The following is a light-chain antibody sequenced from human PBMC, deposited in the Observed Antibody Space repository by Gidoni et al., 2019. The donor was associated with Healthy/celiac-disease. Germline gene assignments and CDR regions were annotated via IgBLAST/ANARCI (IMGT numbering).Light chain of an antibody. Sequence: DIQMTQSPSSLSAAVGARVTITCRASQSINNNLNWYQQKPGKAPQRLIYAASTLQSGVPSRFSGRGAGTDVTLTISRRQPEDFATYSCRQSYTTPLTFGGGTKVEIK. V-gene: IGKV1-39*01. CDR1: QSINNN. CDR3: RQSYTTPLT. CDR2: AAS. J-gene: IGKJ4*01.